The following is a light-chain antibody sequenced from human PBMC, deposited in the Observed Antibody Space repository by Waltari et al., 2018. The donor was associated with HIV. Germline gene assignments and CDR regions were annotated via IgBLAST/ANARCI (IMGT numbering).Light chain of an antibody. J-gene: IGKJ4*01. Sequence: EIVLTQSPATLSLSPGERATLSCGASQSVGSLIAWYQQKPGQAPRLLIYDASNRATGIPARFSGSGSGTDFTLKISRVEAEDVGVYYCMQSLQTLTFGGGTKVEIK. CDR2: DAS. CDR1: QSVGSL. V-gene: IGKV3-11*01. CDR3: MQSLQTLT.